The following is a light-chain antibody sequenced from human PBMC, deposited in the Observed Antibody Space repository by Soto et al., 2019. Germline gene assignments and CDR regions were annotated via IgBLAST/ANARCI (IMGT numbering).Light chain of an antibody. CDR1: SSDVGAYDF. J-gene: IGLJ3*02. CDR3: HSFTPTTRV. V-gene: IGLV2-14*01. Sequence: QSALTQPASVSGSPGQSITISCTGTSSDVGAYDFVSWYQQHPAKAPKLLIYEVTNRPSGVSPRFSGSKSGNTASLTISGLQAEDEADYYCHSFTPTTRVFGGGTKVTVL. CDR2: EVT.